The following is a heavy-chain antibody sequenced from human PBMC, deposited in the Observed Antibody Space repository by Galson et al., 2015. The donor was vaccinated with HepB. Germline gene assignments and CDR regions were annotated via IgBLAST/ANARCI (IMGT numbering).Heavy chain of an antibody. V-gene: IGHV3-66*01. CDR1: GFTVTSHY. CDR2: IYSGGNT. CDR3: ARGLVDTGTYYFDY. J-gene: IGHJ4*02. Sequence: RLSCAGSGFTVTSHYMSWVRQAPGKGPEWVSVIYSGGNTYYADSVKGRFTISRDTSKNTVFLQMTGLRDEDTAVYYCARGLVDTGTYYFDYWGQGTLVTVSS. D-gene: IGHD3-10*01.